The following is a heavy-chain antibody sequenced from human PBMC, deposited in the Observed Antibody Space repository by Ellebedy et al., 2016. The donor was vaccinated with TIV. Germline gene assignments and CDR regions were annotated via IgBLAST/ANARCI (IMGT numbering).Heavy chain of an antibody. CDR3: ARKRRERVGAALFEY. CDR1: GGSISSGGYY. Sequence: SETLSLXCTVSGGSISSGGYYWNWIRQHPEKGLEWIGYIHYSGSTYYNPSLKSRVTISIDTSKNQFSLKLSAVTAADTAVYYCARKRRERVGAALFEYWGQGTLVTVSS. CDR2: IHYSGST. V-gene: IGHV4-31*03. J-gene: IGHJ4*02. D-gene: IGHD1-26*01.